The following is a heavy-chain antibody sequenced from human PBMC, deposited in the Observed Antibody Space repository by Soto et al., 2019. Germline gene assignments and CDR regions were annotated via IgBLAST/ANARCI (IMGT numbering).Heavy chain of an antibody. V-gene: IGHV5-51*07. D-gene: IGHD3-9*01. CDR1: GSNFTTYY. Sequence: GESLKISCKTSGSNFTTYYIAWVHQLPEKRLEWMGCIYPSNADTMYAPSFEGKVTITSDTSISTAYLQWSSLRASDTAMYFCARRVFHEILSPTYYFDFWGQGTLVTVSS. J-gene: IGHJ4*02. CDR3: ARRVFHEILSPTYYFDF. CDR2: IYPSNADT.